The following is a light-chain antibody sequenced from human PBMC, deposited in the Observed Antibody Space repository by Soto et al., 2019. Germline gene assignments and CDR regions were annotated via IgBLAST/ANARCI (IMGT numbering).Light chain of an antibody. CDR2: IAS. Sequence: EIVLTQSPGTLSLSPGERATLSCRASQSVSSNYLAWYQQKTGQTLRLLIYIASSRAPGIPDRFSGSGSGTHFTLTISRVEPEDLAVYYCQQYGSSPWTCGQGTKVEIK. CDR3: QQYGSSPWT. J-gene: IGKJ1*01. CDR1: QSVSSNY. V-gene: IGKV3-20*01.